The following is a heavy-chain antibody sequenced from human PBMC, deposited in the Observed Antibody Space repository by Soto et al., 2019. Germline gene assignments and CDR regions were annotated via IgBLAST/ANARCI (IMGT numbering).Heavy chain of an antibody. CDR1: GDSVSSNSAA. D-gene: IGHD1-26*01. V-gene: IGHV6-1*01. Sequence: SQTLSLTCVISGDSVSSNSAAWNWIRQSPSRGLEWLGRTYYRSKWYNDYAVSVKSRITINPDTSKNQFSLQLNSVTPEDTAVDDCAREWYRRDRFAPWGQGALVAVSS. CDR3: AREWYRRDRFAP. CDR2: TYYRSKWYN. J-gene: IGHJ5*02.